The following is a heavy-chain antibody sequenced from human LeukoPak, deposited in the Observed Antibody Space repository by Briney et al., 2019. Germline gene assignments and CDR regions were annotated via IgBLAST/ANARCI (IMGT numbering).Heavy chain of an antibody. D-gene: IGHD3-22*01. J-gene: IGHJ4*02. CDR3: ARDGNEQTDSSYYYDSSGLFDY. V-gene: IGHV4-30-4*01. Sequence: PSETLSLTCTVSGGSISSGDYYWSWIRQPPGKGLEWIGYIYYSGSTYYNPSLKSRVTISVDTSKNQFSLKLSSVTAADTAVYYCARDGNEQTDSSYYYDSSGLFDYWGQGTLVTVSS. CDR2: IYYSGST. CDR1: GGSISSGDYY.